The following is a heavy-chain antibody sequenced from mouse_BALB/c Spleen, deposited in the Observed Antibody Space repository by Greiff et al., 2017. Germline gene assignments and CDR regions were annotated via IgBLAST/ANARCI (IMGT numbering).Heavy chain of an antibody. CDR2: ISSGSSTI. Sequence: EVQRVESGGGLVQPGGSRKLSCAASGFTFSSFGMHWVRQAPEKGLEWVAYISSGSSTIYYADTVKGRFTISRDNPKNTLFLQMTSLRSEDTAMYYCAREDRDYWGQGTTLTVSS. V-gene: IGHV5-17*02. CDR3: AREDRDY. CDR1: GFTFSSFG. J-gene: IGHJ2*01.